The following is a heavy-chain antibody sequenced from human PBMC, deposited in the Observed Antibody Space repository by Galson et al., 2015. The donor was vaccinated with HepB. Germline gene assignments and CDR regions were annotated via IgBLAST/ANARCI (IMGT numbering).Heavy chain of an antibody. D-gene: IGHD5-12*01. Sequence: QSGAEVTKPGASVKVSCKASGYTFTSYGISWVRQAPGQGLEWMGWINAGNGNTKYSQKFQGRVTITRDTSASTAYMELSSLRSEDTAVYYCARVYSGLRGNWFDPWGQGTLVTVSS. CDR3: ARVYSGLRGNWFDP. CDR2: INAGNGNT. CDR1: GYTFTSYG. J-gene: IGHJ5*02. V-gene: IGHV1-18*04.